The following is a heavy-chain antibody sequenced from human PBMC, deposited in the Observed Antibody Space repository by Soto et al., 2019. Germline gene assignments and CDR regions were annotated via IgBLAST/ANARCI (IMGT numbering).Heavy chain of an antibody. CDR1: GITFTTYA. CDR2: VAANVSNR. CDR3: AGDYLRLNSLNGNFYSFGMDV. D-gene: IGHD4-17*01. Sequence: EVHLLQSGGGLVQPGGSLRLSCAASGITFTTYAMSWVRQAPGKGLEWVSTVAANVSNRHYADFVKGRFTISRDNSRNTLSLQLNSLRAEDTAIYYCAGDYLRLNSLNGNFYSFGMDVWGQGTAVTVSS. J-gene: IGHJ6*02. V-gene: IGHV3-23*01.